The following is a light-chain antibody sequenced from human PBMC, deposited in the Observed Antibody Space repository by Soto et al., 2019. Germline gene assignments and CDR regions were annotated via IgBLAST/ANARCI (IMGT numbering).Light chain of an antibody. V-gene: IGLV1-40*01. CDR2: ANI. CDR3: QSYDSSLSGWL. CDR1: SSSIGADYD. Sequence: QSVLTQPPSVSGAPGQRVTISCTGSSSSIGADYDIHWYQHLPGTAPKLLIYANINRPSGVPDRFSGSKSGTSASLAITELQAEDEADYYCQSYDSSLSGWLFGGGTKLTVL. J-gene: IGLJ3*02.